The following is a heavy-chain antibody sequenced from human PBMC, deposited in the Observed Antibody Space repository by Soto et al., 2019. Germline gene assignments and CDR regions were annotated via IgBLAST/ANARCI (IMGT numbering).Heavy chain of an antibody. D-gene: IGHD6-19*01. CDR3: AKKRIAVAGTALDI. J-gene: IGHJ3*02. CDR1: GGTFSSYA. V-gene: IGHV1-69*13. Sequence: SVKVSCKASGGTFSSYAISWVRQAPGQGLEWMGGIIPIFGTANYAQKFQGRVTITADESTSTAYMELSSLRSEDTAVYYCAKKRIAVAGTALDIWGQGTMVTVSS. CDR2: IIPIFGTA.